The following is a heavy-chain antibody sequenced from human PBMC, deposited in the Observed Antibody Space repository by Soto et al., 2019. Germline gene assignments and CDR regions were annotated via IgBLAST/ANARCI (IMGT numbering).Heavy chain of an antibody. CDR3: ARDPASYYYGSGSRYGMDV. V-gene: IGHV4-34*01. CDR2: INHSGST. Sequence: PSETLSLTCAVYGGSFSGYYWSWIRQPPGKGLEWIGEINHSGSTNYNPSLKSRVTISVDTSKNRFSLKLSSVTAADTAVYYCARDPASYYYGSGSRYGMDVWGQGTTVT. CDR1: GGSFSGYY. J-gene: IGHJ6*02. D-gene: IGHD3-10*01.